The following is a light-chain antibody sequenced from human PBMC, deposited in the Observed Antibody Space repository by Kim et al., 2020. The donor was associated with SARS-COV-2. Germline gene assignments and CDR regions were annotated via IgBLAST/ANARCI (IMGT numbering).Light chain of an antibody. CDR2: GKN. CDR3: NSRDSNDNVL. J-gene: IGLJ2*01. CDR1: SLRSYY. V-gene: IGLV3-19*01. Sequence: VALGKTVRITCQGDSLRSYYATWYKQKPGQAPILVIYGKNNRPSGIPDRFSGSSSGNTASLTITGTQAGDEADYYCNSRDSNDNVLFGGGTKLTVL.